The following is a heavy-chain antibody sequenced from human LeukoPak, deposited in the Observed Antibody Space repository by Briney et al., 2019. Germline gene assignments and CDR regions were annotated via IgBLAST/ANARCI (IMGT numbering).Heavy chain of an antibody. CDR1: GGSISSYY. Sequence: PSETLSLTWTVSGGSISSYYWSWIRQPAGKGLEWIGRIYTSGSTNYNPSLKSRVTMSVDTSKNQFSLKLSSVTAADTAVYYCARDDCSSTSCYGFDPWGQGTLVTVSS. CDR2: IYTSGST. J-gene: IGHJ5*02. CDR3: ARDDCSSTSCYGFDP. V-gene: IGHV4-4*07. D-gene: IGHD2-2*01.